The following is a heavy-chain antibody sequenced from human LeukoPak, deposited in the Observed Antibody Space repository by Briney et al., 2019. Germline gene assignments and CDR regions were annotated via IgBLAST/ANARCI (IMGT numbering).Heavy chain of an antibody. V-gene: IGHV4-59*03. CDR3: AIRAREQRDSSPGNWLDP. J-gene: IGHJ5*02. CDR2: IYYSGGT. D-gene: IGHD1/OR15-1a*01. Sequence: SETLSLTCTVSGGSISSYYWSWIRQPPGKGLEWIGYIYYSGGTNYNPSLKSRITISVDTSKNQFSLKLSSVTAADTAMYYCAIRAREQRDSSPGNWLDPWGQGTLVTVSS. CDR1: GGSISSYY.